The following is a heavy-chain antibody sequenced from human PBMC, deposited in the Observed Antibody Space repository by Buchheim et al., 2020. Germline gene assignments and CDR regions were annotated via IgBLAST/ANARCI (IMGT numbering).Heavy chain of an antibody. J-gene: IGHJ6*02. D-gene: IGHD3-10*01. V-gene: IGHV1-46*01. CDR2: INPTDGIT. CDR3: ARDYRFGELSYYYGMDV. CDR1: GDTFSSYY. Sequence: QVQLVQSGAEVKKPGASVTVSCKASGDTFSSYYMHWVRQAPGQGLDWMGIINPTDGITSYAQNFQGRVTMTRDTPTSTVYVELSSLRSEDTAMYYCARDYRFGELSYYYGMDVWGQGTT.